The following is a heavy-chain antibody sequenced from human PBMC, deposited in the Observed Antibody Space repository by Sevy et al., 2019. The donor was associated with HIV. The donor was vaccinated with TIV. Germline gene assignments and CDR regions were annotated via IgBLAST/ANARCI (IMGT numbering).Heavy chain of an antibody. CDR1: GYSISSAYS. CDR3: ASFGRLLIISGDTFEI. CDR2: IYHSGST. Sequence: SETLSLTCAVSGYSISSAYSWGWIRQPPGKGLEWIGNIYHSGSTYYNPSLNSRVTISVDTSKNQFSLKLNSVTAADTAVYYWASFGRLLIISGDTFEIWGQGTMVTVSS. V-gene: IGHV4-38-2*01. D-gene: IGHD3-9*01. J-gene: IGHJ3*02.